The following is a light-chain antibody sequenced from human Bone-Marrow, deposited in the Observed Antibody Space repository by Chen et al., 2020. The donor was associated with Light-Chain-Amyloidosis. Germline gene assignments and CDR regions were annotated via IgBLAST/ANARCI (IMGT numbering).Light chain of an antibody. CDR3: QESHSSLSRT. Sequence: DIQMTQSPSSLSASVGDRVTIVCRASQSISTYLNWYQQKPGKAPKLLIYATSTLQTEVPSRFSGSGSGTDFTLTISSLQPEDFATYYCQESHSSLSRTFGQGTKLEIK. CDR2: ATS. J-gene: IGKJ2*02. V-gene: IGKV1-39*01. CDR1: QSISTY.